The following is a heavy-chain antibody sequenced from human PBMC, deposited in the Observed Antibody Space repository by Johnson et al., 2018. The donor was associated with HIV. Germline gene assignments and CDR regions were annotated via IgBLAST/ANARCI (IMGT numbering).Heavy chain of an antibody. V-gene: IGHV3-11*04. Sequence: QVQLVESGGGVVQPGGSLRLSCAASGFSFSDYCLSWFRQAPGKGLEWVSYISSSGSTIYYADSVKGRFTISRDNAKNSLYLQMNSLRAEDTAVYYCATYSSSWYKGGYAFDIWGQGTMVTVSS. CDR2: ISSSGSTI. D-gene: IGHD6-13*01. CDR1: GFSFSDYC. J-gene: IGHJ3*02. CDR3: ATYSSSWYKGGYAFDI.